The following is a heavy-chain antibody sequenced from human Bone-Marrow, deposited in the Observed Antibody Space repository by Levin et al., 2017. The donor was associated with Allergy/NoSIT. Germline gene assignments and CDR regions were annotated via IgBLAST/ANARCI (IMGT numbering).Heavy chain of an antibody. CDR3: ARQVWFGELSAYFDH. Sequence: GASVKVSCKSSGYSFTNYWIGWVRQMPGKGLEWMGIIYPGDSDTRYSPSFQGQVTISADRSISTAYLQWSSLKASDTAMYYCARQVWFGELSAYFDHWGQGTLVTVSS. CDR1: GYSFTNYW. V-gene: IGHV5-51*01. CDR2: IYPGDSDT. D-gene: IGHD3-10*01. J-gene: IGHJ4*02.